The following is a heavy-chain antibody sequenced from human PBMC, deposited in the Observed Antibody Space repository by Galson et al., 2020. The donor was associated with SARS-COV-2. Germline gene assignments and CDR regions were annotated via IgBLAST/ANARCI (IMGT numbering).Heavy chain of an antibody. CDR1: GGSISSSNW. CDR2: IYHSGST. J-gene: IGHJ4*02. D-gene: IGHD6-13*01. CDR3: ARGSTPLSIAAAGPFDY. Sequence: SETLSLTCAVSGGSISSSNWWSWVRQPPGKGLEWIGEIYHSGSTNYNPSLKSRVTISVDKSKNQFSLKLSSVTAADTAVYYCARGSTPLSIAAAGPFDYWGQGTLVTVSS. V-gene: IGHV4-4*02.